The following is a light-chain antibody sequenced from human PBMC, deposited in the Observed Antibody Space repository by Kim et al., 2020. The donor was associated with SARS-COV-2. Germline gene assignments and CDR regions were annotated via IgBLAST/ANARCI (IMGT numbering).Light chain of an antibody. Sequence: APGKTARITWGGNNIGSKSVTWYQQKPGQAPVLVIYYDSDRPSGIPERFSGSNSGNTATLTISRVEAGDEADYYCQVWDSSSDHPVFGGGTKLTVL. CDR1: NIGSKS. J-gene: IGLJ3*02. CDR2: YDS. V-gene: IGLV3-21*04. CDR3: QVWDSSSDHPV.